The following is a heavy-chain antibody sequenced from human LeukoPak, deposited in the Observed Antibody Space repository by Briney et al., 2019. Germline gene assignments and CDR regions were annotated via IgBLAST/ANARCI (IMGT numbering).Heavy chain of an antibody. V-gene: IGHV4-59*08. D-gene: IGHD6-19*01. CDR1: GGSISSYY. J-gene: IGHJ4*02. CDR3: ARRFETGGGWYFYY. Sequence: PSETLSLTCTVSGGSISSYYWSWIRQPPGKGLEWIGYIYYSGSTNYNPSLKSRVTISVDTSKNQFSLKLTSVTAADTAVYYCARRFETGGGWYFYYWGLGTLVTVSS. CDR2: IYYSGST.